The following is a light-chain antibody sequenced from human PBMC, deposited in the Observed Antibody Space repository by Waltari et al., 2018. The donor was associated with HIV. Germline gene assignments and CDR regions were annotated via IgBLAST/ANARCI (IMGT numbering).Light chain of an antibody. Sequence: QSALTQPASVSGPPGRTITFPAIETSRDFVGFNYFSGYQQHPGKAPKLMIYEVSNRPSGVSNRFSGSKSGNTASLTISGLQAEDEADYYCSSYTSSSTPFVVFGGGTKLTVL. J-gene: IGLJ2*01. CDR2: EVS. V-gene: IGLV2-14*01. CDR3: SSYTSSSTPFVV. CDR1: SRDFVGFNY.